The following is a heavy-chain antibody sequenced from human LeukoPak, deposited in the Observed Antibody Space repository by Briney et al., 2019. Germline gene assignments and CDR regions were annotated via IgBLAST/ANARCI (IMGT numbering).Heavy chain of an antibody. CDR2: IYYSGST. D-gene: IGHD6-13*01. J-gene: IGHJ4*02. V-gene: IGHV4-39*01. CDR1: GGSISSSSYY. CDR3: ARAGGIAGLVSFDY. Sequence: SETLSLTCTVSGGSISSSSYYWGWIRQPPGKGLEWIGSIYYSGSTYYNPSLKSRVTMSVDTSKNQFSLKLSSVTAADTAVYYCARAGGIAGLVSFDYWGQGTLVTVSA.